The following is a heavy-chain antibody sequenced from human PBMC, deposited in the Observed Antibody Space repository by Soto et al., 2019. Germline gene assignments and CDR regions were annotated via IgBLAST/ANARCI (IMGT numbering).Heavy chain of an antibody. V-gene: IGHV4-34*01. J-gene: IGHJ6*03. CDR3: ARGKRQQSYYYYYYYMDV. Sequence: SETLSLTCAVYGGSFSGYYWSWIRQPPGKGLEWIGEINHSGSTNYNPSLKSRVTISVDTSKNQFSLKLSSVTAADTAVYYCARGKRQQSYYYYYYYMDVWGKGTTVTVSS. D-gene: IGHD3-10*01. CDR1: GGSFSGYY. CDR2: INHSGST.